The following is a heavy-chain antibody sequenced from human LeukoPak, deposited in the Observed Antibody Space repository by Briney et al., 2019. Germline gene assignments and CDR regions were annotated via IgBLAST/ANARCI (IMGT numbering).Heavy chain of an antibody. D-gene: IGHD6-25*01. CDR3: ARPLPAA. V-gene: IGHV4-39*07. Sequence: PSETLSLTCTVSGGSISSSSYYWGWIRQPPGKGLEWIVSIYYSGSTYYNPSLKSRVTISVDTSKNQFSLKLSSVTAADTAVYYWARPLPAAGGEGPLVTVPS. J-gene: IGHJ4*02. CDR1: GGSISSSSYY. CDR2: IYYSGST.